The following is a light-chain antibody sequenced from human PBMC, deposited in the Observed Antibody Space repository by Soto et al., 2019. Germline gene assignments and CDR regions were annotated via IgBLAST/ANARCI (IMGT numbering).Light chain of an antibody. V-gene: IGLV2-8*01. Sequence: QSALTQPPSASGSFGQSVTISCTATSSDVGGYNYVSWYQQHPGKAPKLMIYEVSERPSGVPDRFSGSKSGNTASLTVSGLQADDEADYYCSSYSGTNYHYVFGTGTKVTVL. CDR3: SSYSGTNYHYV. CDR1: SSDVGGYNY. CDR2: EVS. J-gene: IGLJ1*01.